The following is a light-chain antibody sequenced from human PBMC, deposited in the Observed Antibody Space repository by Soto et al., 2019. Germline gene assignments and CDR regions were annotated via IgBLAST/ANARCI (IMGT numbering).Light chain of an antibody. Sequence: DIQMTQSPSSLSASVGDRVTITCRASQGIRNHLAWYQQKPGKVPKLLIYAASTLQSGVPSRFSGSGSGTDFTLTISSLQSEDVATYYCQKYDSAPFTFGRGTKVDLK. CDR1: QGIRNH. V-gene: IGKV1-27*01. CDR3: QKYDSAPFT. CDR2: AAS. J-gene: IGKJ3*01.